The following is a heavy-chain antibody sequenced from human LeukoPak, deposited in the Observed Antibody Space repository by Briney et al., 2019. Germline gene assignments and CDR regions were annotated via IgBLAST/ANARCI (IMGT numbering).Heavy chain of an antibody. J-gene: IGHJ6*03. CDR3: ARDFFGGVYYYYMDV. V-gene: IGHV1-2*02. CDR1: GYTFTGYY. CDR2: INPNSGGT. D-gene: IGHD2-15*01. Sequence: ASVKVSCKASGYTFTGYYMHWVRQAPGQGLEWMGWINPNSGGTNYAQKFQGRATMTRDTSISTAYMELSRLRSDDTAVYYCARDFFGGVYYYYMDVWGKGTTVTVSS.